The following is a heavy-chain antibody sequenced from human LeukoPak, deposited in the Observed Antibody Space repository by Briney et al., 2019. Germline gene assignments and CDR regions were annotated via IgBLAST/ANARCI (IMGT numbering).Heavy chain of an antibody. Sequence: GGSLRLSCAASGFTFDDYTMHWVRQAPGKGLEWVSLISWDGISTYYAVSVKGRFTISRDNSKNTLYLQMNSLRAEDTAVNYCAKGRKGLLLVRGADFDYWGQGTLVTVSS. CDR2: ISWDGIST. V-gene: IGHV3-43*01. D-gene: IGHD3-10*01. CDR1: GFTFDDYT. J-gene: IGHJ4*02. CDR3: AKGRKGLLLVRGADFDY.